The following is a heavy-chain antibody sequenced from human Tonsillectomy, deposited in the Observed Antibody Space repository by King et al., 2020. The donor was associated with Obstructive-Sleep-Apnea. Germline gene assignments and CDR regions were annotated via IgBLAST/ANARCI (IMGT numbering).Heavy chain of an antibody. CDR1: GFTFTNAW. J-gene: IGHJ6*02. D-gene: IGHD2-15*01. V-gene: IGHV3-15*01. Sequence: VQLVESGGGLVKPGGSLRLSCAASGFTFTNAWMSWVRQAPGKGLEWVGRIKSRPDGGTTDYAAPVKGRFIISRDDSKDTLYLQMNSLKTDDTAVYYCTPDSSSKDVVVMLAVTNPNFYDKDVWGQGTTVTVSS. CDR2: IKSRPDGGTT. CDR3: TPDSSSKDVVVMLAVTNPNFYDKDV.